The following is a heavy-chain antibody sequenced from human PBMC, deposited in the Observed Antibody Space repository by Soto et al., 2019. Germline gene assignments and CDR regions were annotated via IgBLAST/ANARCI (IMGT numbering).Heavy chain of an antibody. CDR3: AREKDAFDI. CDR2: IYYSGST. V-gene: IGHV4-30-4*01. J-gene: IGHJ3*02. Sequence: SETLSLTCTVSGGSISSGDYYWSWIRQPPGKGLEWIGYIYYSGSTYHNPSLKSRVTISVDTSKNQFSLKLSSVTAADTSVYYCAREKDAFDIWGQGTMVTGSS. CDR1: GGSISSGDYY.